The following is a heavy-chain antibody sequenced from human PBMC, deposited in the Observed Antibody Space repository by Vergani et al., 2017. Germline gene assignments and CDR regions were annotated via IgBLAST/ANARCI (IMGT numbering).Heavy chain of an antibody. Sequence: QVQLQESGPGLVKPSETLSLTCAVSGYSISSGYYWGWIRQPPGKGLEWIVSIYHSGSTYYNPSLKSRVTISVDTSKNQFSLKLSSVTAAGTAVYYCARDGTMVRGVIPLDYWGQGTLVTVSS. D-gene: IGHD3-10*01. CDR2: IYHSGST. V-gene: IGHV4-38-2*02. J-gene: IGHJ4*02. CDR3: ARDGTMVRGVIPLDY. CDR1: GYSISSGYY.